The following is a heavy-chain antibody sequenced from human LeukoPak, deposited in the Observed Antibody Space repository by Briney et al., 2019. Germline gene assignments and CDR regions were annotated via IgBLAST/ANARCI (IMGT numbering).Heavy chain of an antibody. V-gene: IGHV1-69*04. J-gene: IGHJ5*02. Sequence: GASVKVSCKASGGTFSSYAISWVRQAPGQGLEWMGRIIPILGIANYAQKFQGRVTITADKSTSTAYMELSSLRSEDTAVYYCARGSRLHYGDLIDPWDQGTLVTVSS. D-gene: IGHD4-17*01. CDR3: ARGSRLHYGDLIDP. CDR1: GGTFSSYA. CDR2: IIPILGIA.